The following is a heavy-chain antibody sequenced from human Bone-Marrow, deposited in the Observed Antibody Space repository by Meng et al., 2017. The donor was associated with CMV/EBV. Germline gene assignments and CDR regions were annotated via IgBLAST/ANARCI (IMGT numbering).Heavy chain of an antibody. J-gene: IGHJ6*02. V-gene: IGHV1-69*04. CDR1: GGTFSSYT. D-gene: IGHD6-6*01. CDR3: ARDPGGSSSMLYYYYGMDV. CDR2: IIPILGIA. Sequence: SVKVSCKAAGGTFSSYTISWVRQAPGQGLEWMGRIIPILGIANYAQKFQGRVTITADKSTRTAYMELSSLRSEDTAVYYCARDPGGSSSMLYYYYGMDVWGQGTTVTVSS.